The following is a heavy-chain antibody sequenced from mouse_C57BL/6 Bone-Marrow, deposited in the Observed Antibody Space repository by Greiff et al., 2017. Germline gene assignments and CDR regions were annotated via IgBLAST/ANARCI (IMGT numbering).Heavy chain of an antibody. CDR3: SRMRTTVVAHYFDY. Sequence: QVTLKVCGPGILQPSQTLSLTCSFSGFSLSTFGMGVGWIRQPSGKGLEWLAHIWWDDDKYYNPALKSRLTISKDTSKNQVFLKIANVDTADTATYYCSRMRTTVVAHYFDYWGQGTTLTVSS. J-gene: IGHJ2*01. V-gene: IGHV8-8*01. CDR2: IWWDDDK. D-gene: IGHD1-1*01. CDR1: GFSLSTFGMG.